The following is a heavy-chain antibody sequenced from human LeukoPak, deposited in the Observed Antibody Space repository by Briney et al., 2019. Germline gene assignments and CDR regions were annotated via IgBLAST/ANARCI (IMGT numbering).Heavy chain of an antibody. D-gene: IGHD6-19*01. CDR2: SSSDETYK. Sequence: GGSLRLSCAASGFPFTVYPTHWVRQAPGKGLEWVSVSSSDETYKFYADSVKGRFTVSRDNSKNTLDLHMNSLRGEDTALYYCAKDQKWLDTRGTIDYWGQGTLVTVSS. J-gene: IGHJ4*02. CDR3: AKDQKWLDTRGTIDY. V-gene: IGHV3-30-3*01. CDR1: GFPFTVYP.